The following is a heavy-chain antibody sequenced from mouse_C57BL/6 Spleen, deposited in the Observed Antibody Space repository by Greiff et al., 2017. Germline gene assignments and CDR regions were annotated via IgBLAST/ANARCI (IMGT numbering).Heavy chain of an antibody. CDR1: GFSFNTYA. D-gene: IGHD3-2*02. Sequence: DVKLVESGGGLVQPKGSLKLSCAASGFSFNTYAMNWVRQAPGKGLEWVARIRSKSNNYATYYADSVKDRFTISRDDSESMLYLQMNNLKTEDTAMYYCVRTAQALYAMDYWGQGTSVTVSS. CDR3: VRTAQALYAMDY. V-gene: IGHV10-1*01. CDR2: IRSKSNNYAT. J-gene: IGHJ4*01.